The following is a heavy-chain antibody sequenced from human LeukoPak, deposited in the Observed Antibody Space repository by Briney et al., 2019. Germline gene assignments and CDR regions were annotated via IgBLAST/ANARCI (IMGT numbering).Heavy chain of an antibody. CDR2: ISGSGGST. CDR3: AKGMFISSGWYEGYYFDY. Sequence: PGGSLRLSCAASGFTFSSYAMSWVHQAPGKGLEWVSAISGSGGSTYYADSVKGRFTISRDNSKNTLYLQMNSLRAEDTAVYYCAKGMFISSGWYEGYYFDYWGQGTLVTVSS. J-gene: IGHJ4*02. V-gene: IGHV3-23*01. D-gene: IGHD6-19*01. CDR1: GFTFSSYA.